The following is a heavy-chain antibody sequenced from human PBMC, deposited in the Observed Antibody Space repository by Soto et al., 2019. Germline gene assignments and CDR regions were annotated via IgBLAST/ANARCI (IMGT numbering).Heavy chain of an antibody. CDR1: GYTFTSYD. D-gene: IGHD6-6*01. CDR3: ARAPYSSSSAYYYGMDV. J-gene: IGHJ6*02. CDR2: ISAHNSNT. V-gene: IGHV1-18*01. Sequence: ASVNVSCKASGYTFTSYDISWVRQAPGQGLEWMGWISAHNSNTKYAQKFQGRVTMTTDTSTSTAYMELRSLRSDDTAVYYCARAPYSSSSAYYYGMDVWGQGTTVTVSS.